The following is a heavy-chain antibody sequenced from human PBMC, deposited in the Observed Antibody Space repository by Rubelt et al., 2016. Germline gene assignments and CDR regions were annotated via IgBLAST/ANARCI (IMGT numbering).Heavy chain of an antibody. CDR2: IYYSGST. J-gene: IGHJ5*02. CDR1: GGSISSSSYY. CDR3: ASTYSSWPTNWFDP. Sequence: VKPSETLSLTCTVSGGSISSSSYYWGWIRQPPGKGLEWIGSIYYSGSTYYNPSLKSRVTISVDTSKNQFSLKLRSVTAADTAVYYCASTYSSWPTNWFDPWGQGTLVTVSS. D-gene: IGHD6-13*01. V-gene: IGHV4-39*01.